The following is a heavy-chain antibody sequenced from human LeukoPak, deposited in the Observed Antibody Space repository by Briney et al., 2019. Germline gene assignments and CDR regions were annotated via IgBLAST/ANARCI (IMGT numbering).Heavy chain of an antibody. Sequence: GGSLRLSCAASGFTFSSYNMNWVRQAPGKGLEWVSSISSSSSYIYYADSVKGRFTISRDNAKNSLYLQMNSLRAEDTAVYYCARDLSSIAARLFDYWGQGTLVTVSS. CDR3: ARDLSSIAARLFDY. CDR1: GFTFSSYN. CDR2: ISSSSSYI. D-gene: IGHD6-6*01. V-gene: IGHV3-21*01. J-gene: IGHJ4*02.